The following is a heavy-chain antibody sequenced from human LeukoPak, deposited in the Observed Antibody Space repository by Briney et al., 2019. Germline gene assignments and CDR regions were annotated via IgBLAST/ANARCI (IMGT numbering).Heavy chain of an antibody. CDR2: ISYDGSNK. D-gene: IGHD4-17*01. J-gene: IGHJ3*02. Sequence: GGSLRLSCAASGFTFSSYGMHWVRQAPGKGLEWVAVISYDGSNKYYADSVKGRFTISRDNSKNTLYLQMNSLRAEDTAVYYCAKELHFDYGDYVYAFDIWGQGIMVTVSS. V-gene: IGHV3-30*18. CDR1: GFTFSSYG. CDR3: AKELHFDYGDYVYAFDI.